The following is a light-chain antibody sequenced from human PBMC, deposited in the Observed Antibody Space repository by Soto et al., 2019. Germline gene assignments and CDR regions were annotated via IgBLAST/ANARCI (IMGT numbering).Light chain of an antibody. CDR3: RQYGRSLGFA. CDR2: GAS. CDR1: QSVSSNF. J-gene: IGKJ4*01. Sequence: EIVLTQSPGTLSLSPGERATLSCRASQSVSSNFLAWYQEKPGQAPRRLIYGASSRSTGIPARFSGSGSWTGFTLTISRLEPEDVAVYYCRQYGRSLGFALGGGTKVLIK. V-gene: IGKV3-20*01.